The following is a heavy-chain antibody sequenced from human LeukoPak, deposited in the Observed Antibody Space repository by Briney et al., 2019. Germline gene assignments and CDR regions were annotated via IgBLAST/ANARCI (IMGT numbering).Heavy chain of an antibody. CDR1: GYSFTSYW. CDR2: IYPGDSDT. J-gene: IGHJ6*03. V-gene: IGHV5-51*01. D-gene: IGHD2-2*01. CDR3: ARQIGVCSSTSCPESHYYYMDV. Sequence: GESLKISRKGSGYSFTSYWIGWVRQMPGKGLEWMGTIYPGDSDTRYSPSFQGQVTISADKSISTAYLQWSSLKASDTAMYYCARQIGVCSSTSCPESHYYYMDVWGKGTTVTVSS.